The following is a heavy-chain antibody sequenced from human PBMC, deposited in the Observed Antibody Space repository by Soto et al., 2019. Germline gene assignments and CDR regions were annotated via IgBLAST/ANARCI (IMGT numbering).Heavy chain of an antibody. D-gene: IGHD1-26*01. CDR1: GFTFSSYW. CDR2: INSDGSST. J-gene: IGHJ4*02. CDR3: ASSYMTTCDF. Sequence: EVQLVESGGGLVQPGGSLRLSCAASGFTFSSYWMHWVRQAPGKGLVWVSRINSDGSSTSYADSVKGRFTISRDNAKNPLYLQMNSLRAADTAVDYCASSYMTTCDFWGQGTLVTVSS. V-gene: IGHV3-74*01.